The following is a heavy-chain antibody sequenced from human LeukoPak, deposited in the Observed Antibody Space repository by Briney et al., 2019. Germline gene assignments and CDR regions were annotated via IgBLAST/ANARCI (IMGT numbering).Heavy chain of an antibody. CDR2: IRSKAYGGTT. CDR1: GFTFGDYA. J-gene: IGHJ6*02. V-gene: IGHV3-49*04. Sequence: PGGSLRLSCTASGFTFGDYAMSWVRQAPGKGLEWVGFIRSKAYGGTTEYAASVKGRFTISRDDSKSIAYLQMNSLKTEDTAVYYCTRVKELYYYDSSGYSYYYGMDVWGQGTTVTVSS. D-gene: IGHD3-22*01. CDR3: TRVKELYYYDSSGYSYYYGMDV.